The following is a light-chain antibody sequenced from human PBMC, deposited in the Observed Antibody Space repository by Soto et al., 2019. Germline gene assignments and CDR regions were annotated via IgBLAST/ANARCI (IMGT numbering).Light chain of an antibody. V-gene: IGLV2-23*01. CDR3: CSYAGSSTYV. CDR2: EGS. J-gene: IGLJ1*01. CDR1: SSDVGSYNL. Sequence: LTQPHSVSESPGQSITISCTGTSSDVGSYNLVSWYQQHPGKAPKLMIYEGSKRPSGVSNRFSGSKSGNTASLTISGLQAEDEADYYCCSYAGSSTYVFGTGTELTVL.